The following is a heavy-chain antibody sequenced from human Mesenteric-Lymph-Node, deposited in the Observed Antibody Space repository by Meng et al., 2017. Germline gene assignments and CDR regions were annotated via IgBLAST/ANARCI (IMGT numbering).Heavy chain of an antibody. CDR2: IYNNGNT. V-gene: IGHV4-61*03. Sequence: ARPQGSGRGLWRPSGTLSLTGTVSGDSVTSDYCWSWIRQSPRKGLELIGYIYNNGNTDYNPSLNSRATISLDTSKNHFSLKLNSVTAADAAVYYCARMVRSGPFDYWGQGTLVTVSS. J-gene: IGHJ4*02. CDR3: ARMVRSGPFDY. D-gene: IGHD6-19*01. CDR1: GDSVTSDYC.